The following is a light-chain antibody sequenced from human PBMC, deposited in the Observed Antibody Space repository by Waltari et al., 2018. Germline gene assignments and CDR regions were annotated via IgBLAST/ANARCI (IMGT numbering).Light chain of an antibody. Sequence: EIVLTQSPATLSLSPGERATLSCRASQSVSTFLAWYQQKPGQAPRLLIYDASNRATGIPGGGWGGGLGFVVFFFLCRIEHEGFAVYLCKKSRKWKINFGGGTKVEIK. CDR3: KKSRKWKIN. CDR2: DAS. CDR1: QSVSTF. J-gene: IGKJ4*01. V-gene: IGKV3-11*01.